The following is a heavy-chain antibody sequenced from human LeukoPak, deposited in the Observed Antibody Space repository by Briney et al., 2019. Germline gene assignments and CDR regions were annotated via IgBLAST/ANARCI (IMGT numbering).Heavy chain of an antibody. Sequence: SETLSLTCTVSGYSISSGYYWSWIRQPPGKGLEWIGEINHSGSTNYNPSLKSRVTISVDTSKNQFSLKLSSVTAADTAVYYCARDRYSSSSGAMRDDAFDIWGQGTMVTVSS. V-gene: IGHV4-38-2*02. J-gene: IGHJ3*02. CDR1: GYSISSGYY. CDR2: INHSGST. CDR3: ARDRYSSSSGAMRDDAFDI. D-gene: IGHD6-6*01.